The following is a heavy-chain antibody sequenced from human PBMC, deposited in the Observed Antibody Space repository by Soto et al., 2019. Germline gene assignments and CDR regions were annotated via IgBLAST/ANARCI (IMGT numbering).Heavy chain of an antibody. CDR3: AKNAAVAGTWDYFDY. D-gene: IGHD6-19*01. J-gene: IGHJ4*02. CDR1: GFTFSSYG. CDR2: ISYDGSNK. V-gene: IGHV3-30*18. Sequence: QVQLVESGGGVVQPGRSLRLSCAASGFTFSSYGMHWVRQAPGKGLEWVAVISYDGSNKYYADSVKGRFTISRDNSKNPLYLQMNSLRAEDTAVYYCAKNAAVAGTWDYFDYWGQGTLVTVSS.